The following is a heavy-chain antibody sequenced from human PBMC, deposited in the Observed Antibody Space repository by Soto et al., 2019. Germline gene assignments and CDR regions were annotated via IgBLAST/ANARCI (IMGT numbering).Heavy chain of an antibody. CDR1: SGPSRSHN. D-gene: IGHD1-1*01. CDR3: VRQGIGNLHGLVDV. Sequence: QVQLQQSGPGLVKPSETLSLTCSVSSGPSRSHNWGWIRQPPGRGLEWIGYVYSTGGTSYNPSLKSRVTISADTSTNHISLTLTSVTAADTAVYYCVRQGIGNLHGLVDVWGQGTTVRVSS. CDR2: VYSTGGT. J-gene: IGHJ6*02. V-gene: IGHV4-59*08.